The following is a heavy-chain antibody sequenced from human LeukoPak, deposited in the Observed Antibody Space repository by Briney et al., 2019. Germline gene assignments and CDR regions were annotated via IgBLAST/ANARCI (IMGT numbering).Heavy chain of an antibody. Sequence: SETLSLTCTVSGYFISSGYYWGWIRQPPGKGLEWIGSIYHSGSTYYNPSLKSRVTISIDTSKNQFSLKLSSVTAADTAVYYCARGGFRFFDWGGYWGQGTLVTVSS. CDR3: ARGGFRFFDWGGY. V-gene: IGHV4-38-2*02. J-gene: IGHJ4*02. D-gene: IGHD3-9*01. CDR2: IYHSGST. CDR1: GYFISSGYY.